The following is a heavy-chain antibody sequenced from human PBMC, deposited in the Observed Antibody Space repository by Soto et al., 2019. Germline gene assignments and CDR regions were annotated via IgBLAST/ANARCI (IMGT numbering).Heavy chain of an antibody. CDR3: ASSADSSGWYCFEY. D-gene: IGHD6-19*01. CDR1: GGTFSSYA. J-gene: IGHJ4*02. V-gene: IGHV1-69*12. Sequence: QVQLVQSGAEVKKPGSSVKVSCKASGGTFSSYAISWVRQAPGQGLAWMGGIIPIFGTANYAQKFQGRVTITADDSTSTVYMALSSLTSEDTGMYYCASSADSSGWYCFEYWGQGTLVTVSS. CDR2: IIPIFGTA.